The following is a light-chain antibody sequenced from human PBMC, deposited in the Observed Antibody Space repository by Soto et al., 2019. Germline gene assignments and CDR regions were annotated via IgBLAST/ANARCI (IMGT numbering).Light chain of an antibody. Sequence: EIVMTLSPATLSVSPGERATLSCRASENIYTNLAWYQQKPGQAPRLLFYGASTRATGLPARFSGTGSGTEFTLTINSLQAEDSAVYYCQQYYNWPRTFGQGTLLE. V-gene: IGKV3-15*01. CDR3: QQYYNWPRT. CDR1: ENIYTN. CDR2: GAS. J-gene: IGKJ5*01.